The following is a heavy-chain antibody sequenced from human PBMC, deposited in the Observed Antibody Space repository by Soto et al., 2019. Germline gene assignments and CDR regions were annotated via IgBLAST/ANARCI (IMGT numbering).Heavy chain of an antibody. CDR2: ISYDGSNK. D-gene: IGHD3-3*01. CDR1: GFTFSSYG. CDR3: AKDRHYDFWSGYGVGYYGMDV. Sequence: PGGSLRLSCAASGFTFSSYGMHWVRQAPGKGLEWVAVISYDGSNKYYADSVKGRFTISRDNSKNTLYLQMNSLRAEDTAVYYCAKDRHYDFWSGYGVGYYGMDVWGQGTTVTVSS. J-gene: IGHJ6*02. V-gene: IGHV3-30*18.